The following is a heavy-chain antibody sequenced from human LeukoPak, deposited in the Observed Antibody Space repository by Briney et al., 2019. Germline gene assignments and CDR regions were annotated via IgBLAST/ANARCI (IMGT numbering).Heavy chain of an antibody. Sequence: ASVKVSCKASGYTFTGYHMHWVRQAPGQGLEWMGRINPNSGDTNYAQKFQGRVTMTRDTSISTAYMELSRLRSDDTAVYYCARDYCSSTSCLFDYWGQGTLATVSS. CDR3: ARDYCSSTSCLFDY. V-gene: IGHV1-2*06. CDR2: INPNSGDT. J-gene: IGHJ4*02. D-gene: IGHD2-2*01. CDR1: GYTFTGYH.